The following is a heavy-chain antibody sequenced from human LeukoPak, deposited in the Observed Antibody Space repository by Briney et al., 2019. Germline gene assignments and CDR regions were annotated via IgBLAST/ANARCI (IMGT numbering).Heavy chain of an antibody. V-gene: IGHV1-2*02. CDR3: ARVLYDILTGSYGMDV. J-gene: IGHJ6*02. Sequence: ASVKVSCKASGYTFTGYYMHWVRQASGQGLEWMGWINPNSGGTNYAQKFQGRVTMTRDTSISTAYMELSRLRSDDTAVYYCARVLYDILTGSYGMDVWGQGTTVTVSS. CDR1: GYTFTGYY. D-gene: IGHD3-9*01. CDR2: INPNSGGT.